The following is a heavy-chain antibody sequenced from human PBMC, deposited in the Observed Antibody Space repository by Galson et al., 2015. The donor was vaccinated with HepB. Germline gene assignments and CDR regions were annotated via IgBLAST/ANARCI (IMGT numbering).Heavy chain of an antibody. J-gene: IGHJ4*02. CDR1: GFSFNDYW. CDR2: INPDGSAE. Sequence: SLRLSCAASGFSFNDYWMNWVRQAPGQGLEWVANINPDGSAEYYVDSVKGRFTISRDNAKKSLFLQMSSLRAEDAAVYYCAAFTTMTSKWGQGTLVTVSS. V-gene: IGHV3-7*03. CDR3: AAFTTMTSK. D-gene: IGHD3-22*01.